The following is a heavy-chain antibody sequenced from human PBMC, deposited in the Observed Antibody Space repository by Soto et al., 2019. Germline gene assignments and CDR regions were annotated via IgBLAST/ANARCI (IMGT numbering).Heavy chain of an antibody. CDR1: GYTFTSYY. CDR2: INPSGGST. V-gene: IGHV1-46*01. Sequence: ASVKVSCKASGYTFTSYYMHWVRQAPGQGLEWMGIINPSGGSTSYAQKFQGRVTMTRDTSTSTVYMELSSLRSEDTAVYYCARDAFDIAAAGTWSGWFDPWGQGTLVTVSS. D-gene: IGHD6-13*01. CDR3: ARDAFDIAAAGTWSGWFDP. J-gene: IGHJ5*02.